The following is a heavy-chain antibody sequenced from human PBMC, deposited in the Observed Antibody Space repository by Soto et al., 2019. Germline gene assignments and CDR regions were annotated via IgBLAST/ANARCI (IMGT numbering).Heavy chain of an antibody. CDR2: IFYTGST. CDR3: ASHHLDYGDNVGV. Sequence: KTSETLSLTCTISGGSVSGSYCWSWIRQPPGKGLEWIGYIFYTGSTDYNPSLKSRVTMSVDTSKNQFSLKVSSVTAADTAVYYCASHHLDYGDNVGVWGQGTQVTVSS. J-gene: IGHJ4*02. V-gene: IGHV4-61*01. CDR1: GGSVSGSYC. D-gene: IGHD4-17*01.